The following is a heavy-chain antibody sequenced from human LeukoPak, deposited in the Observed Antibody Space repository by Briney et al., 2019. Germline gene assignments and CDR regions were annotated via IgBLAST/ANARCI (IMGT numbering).Heavy chain of an antibody. CDR2: ISYDGTKE. J-gene: IGHJ4*02. D-gene: IGHD3-22*01. CDR1: GFNFNTYG. CDR3: AKASAMIVVVSKYFDY. V-gene: IGHV3-30*18. Sequence: GGSLRLSCAASGFNFNTYGIHWVRQTPGKGLEWVALISYDGTKEWYADSVKGRFTISRDNSKNTLFLQMDSLRAEDTAVYYCAKASAMIVVVSKYFDYWGQGTLVTVSS.